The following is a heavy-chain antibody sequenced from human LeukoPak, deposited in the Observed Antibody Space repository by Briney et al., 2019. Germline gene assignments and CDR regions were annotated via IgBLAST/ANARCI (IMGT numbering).Heavy chain of an antibody. D-gene: IGHD3-10*01. J-gene: IGHJ4*02. CDR1: GGSISSYY. Sequence: SETLSLTCTVSGGSISSYYWSWIRQPPGKGLEWIGYIYYSGSTNYNPSLKSRVTISVDTSKNQLSLKLSSVTAADTAVYYCARVNYYGSGSYHGGLDYWGQGTLVTVSS. V-gene: IGHV4-59*01. CDR3: ARVNYYGSGSYHGGLDY. CDR2: IYYSGST.